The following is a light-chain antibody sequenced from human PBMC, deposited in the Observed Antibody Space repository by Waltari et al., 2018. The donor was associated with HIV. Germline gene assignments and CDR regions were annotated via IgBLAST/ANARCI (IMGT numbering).Light chain of an antibody. V-gene: IGLV2-18*02. CDR1: SHHIGSYNR. CDR2: ELS. CDR3: SSYTTTNTVL. J-gene: IGLJ2*01. Sequence: QSALTQPPSVSGSPGQSVTISCTGPSHHIGSYNRVSWYQPSPAADPKLIIFELSNRPSGVPDRFSGSKSGYTASLTISGLQPEDEADYYCSSYTTTNTVLFGGGTTLTVL.